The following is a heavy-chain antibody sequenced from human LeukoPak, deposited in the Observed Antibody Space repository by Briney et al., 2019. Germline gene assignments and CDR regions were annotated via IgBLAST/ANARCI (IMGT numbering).Heavy chain of an antibody. CDR2: IWYDGSNK. CDR1: GFTFSRYA. Sequence: AGRSLRLSCSASGFTFSRYAMHWVRQAPGKCLEWVAVIWYDGSNKYYADSVKGRFTISRDNSKNTLYLQMNSLRAEDTAVYYCARDLQGSYYDSSGSWGQGTLVTVSS. D-gene: IGHD3-22*01. J-gene: IGHJ5*02. CDR3: ARDLQGSYYDSSGS. V-gene: IGHV3-33*08.